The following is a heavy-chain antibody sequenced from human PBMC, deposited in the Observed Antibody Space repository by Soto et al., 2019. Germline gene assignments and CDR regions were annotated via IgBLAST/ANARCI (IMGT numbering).Heavy chain of an antibody. D-gene: IGHD1-20*01. CDR2: IYYSGST. Sequence: SETLSLTCTVSGGSISSGGYYWSWIRQHPGKGLEGIGYIYYSGSTYYNPSLKSRVTISVDTSKNQFSLKLSSVTAADTAVYYCARDDITGTTNYYYGMDVWGQGTTVTVSS. CDR3: ARDDITGTTNYYYGMDV. V-gene: IGHV4-31*03. J-gene: IGHJ6*02. CDR1: GGSISSGGYY.